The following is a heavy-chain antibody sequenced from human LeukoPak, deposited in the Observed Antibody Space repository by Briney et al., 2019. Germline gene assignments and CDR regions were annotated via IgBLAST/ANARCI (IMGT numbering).Heavy chain of an antibody. Sequence: SXXXXXQPXGKGLEGXGYMYHSGNAYYNPSLRSRVTISVDRSKNQFSLKLNSVTAADTAVYYCARGTIYYDILTGPPNWFDPWGQGTLVTVSS. V-gene: IGHV4-30-2*01. CDR3: ARGTIYYDILTGPPNWFDP. J-gene: IGHJ5*02. CDR1: S. CDR2: MYHSGNA. D-gene: IGHD3-9*01.